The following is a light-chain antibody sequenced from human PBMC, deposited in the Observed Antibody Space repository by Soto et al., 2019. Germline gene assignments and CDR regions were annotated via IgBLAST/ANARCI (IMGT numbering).Light chain of an antibody. CDR2: KAS. CDR1: QTISSW. V-gene: IGKV1-5*03. Sequence: IQVTESASTLSGSVVDRVTITCRASQTISSWLAWYQQKPGKAPKLLIYKASTLKSGVPSRFSGSGSGTEFTLTISSLQPDDFATYYCQHYNSYSEPFGQGTKVDNK. J-gene: IGKJ1*01. CDR3: QHYNSYSEP.